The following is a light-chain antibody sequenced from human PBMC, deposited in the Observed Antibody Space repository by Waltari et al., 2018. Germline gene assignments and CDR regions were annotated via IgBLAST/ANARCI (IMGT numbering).Light chain of an antibody. Sequence: QSALTQPASVSGSPGQSLTISCTGTNSDVGNYDFVSWYQQCPGKAPQLIIYDVNNRPSGLSNPFSGSKSCNTASLTISGLQAEDEAVYYCSSYTTYGTFVIFGGGTKLTVL. V-gene: IGLV2-14*03. CDR2: DVN. J-gene: IGLJ2*01. CDR1: NSDVGNYDF. CDR3: SSYTTYGTFVI.